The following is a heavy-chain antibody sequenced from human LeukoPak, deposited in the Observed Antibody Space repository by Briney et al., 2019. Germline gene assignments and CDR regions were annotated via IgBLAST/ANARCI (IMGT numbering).Heavy chain of an antibody. Sequence: TGGSLRLSCAASGFTFSSYWMSWVRQAPGKGLEWVANIKQDGSEKYYVDSVKGRFTISRDNAKNSLYLQMNSLRAEDTAVYYCAREIRYYDFWSGYYPYYYYGMDVWGQGTTVTVSS. V-gene: IGHV3-7*01. CDR1: GFTFSSYW. CDR2: IKQDGSEK. D-gene: IGHD3-3*01. J-gene: IGHJ6*02. CDR3: AREIRYYDFWSGYYPYYYYGMDV.